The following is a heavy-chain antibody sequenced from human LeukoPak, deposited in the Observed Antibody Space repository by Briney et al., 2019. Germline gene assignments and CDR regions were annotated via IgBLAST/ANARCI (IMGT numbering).Heavy chain of an antibody. Sequence: PSETLSLTCTVSGGSISSGSYYWSWIRQPAGKGLEWIGRIYTSGSTNYNPSLKGRVTISVDTSKNQFSLKLSSVTAADTAVYYCARERSSGWYFAFDIWGQGTMVTVSS. CDR2: IYTSGST. J-gene: IGHJ3*02. D-gene: IGHD6-19*01. V-gene: IGHV4-61*02. CDR1: GGSISSGSYY. CDR3: ARERSSGWYFAFDI.